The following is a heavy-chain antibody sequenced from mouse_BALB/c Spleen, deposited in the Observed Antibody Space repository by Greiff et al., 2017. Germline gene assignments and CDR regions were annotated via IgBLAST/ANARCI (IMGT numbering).Heavy chain of an antibody. D-gene: IGHD1-1*02. CDR2: IDPANSNS. CDR1: GFYFTDTY. Sequence: VQLQQSGAELVKPGASVKLSCTASGFYFTDTYMHWVKQRPEQGLEWIGRIDPANSNSKYDPKFQGKATITADTSSNTAYLQLSSLTSEDTAVYYCARNRGKYYAMDYWGQGTSVTVSS. V-gene: IGHV14-3*02. J-gene: IGHJ4*01. CDR3: ARNRGKYYAMDY.